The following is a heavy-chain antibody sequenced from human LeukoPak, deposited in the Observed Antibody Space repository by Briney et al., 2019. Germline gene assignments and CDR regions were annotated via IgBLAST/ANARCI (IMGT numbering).Heavy chain of an antibody. D-gene: IGHD6-13*01. V-gene: IGHV3-23*01. Sequence: GASLSLSCAASGFTVNSYAMAWVRHAPGKGLEWVSTISGNGGSTYYADSVKGRVTVSRDKSKNTLYLQMNSLRAEDTAVYYCAKYRSSWSFDYWGQGTLVTVSS. CDR3: AKYRSSWSFDY. CDR2: ISGNGGST. J-gene: IGHJ4*02. CDR1: GFTVNSYA.